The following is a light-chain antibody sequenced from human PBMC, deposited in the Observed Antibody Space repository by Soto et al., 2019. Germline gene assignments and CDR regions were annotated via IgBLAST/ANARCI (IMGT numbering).Light chain of an antibody. Sequence: QAVVTQEPSLTVSPGGTVTHTCGSSTGAVATGHYAYWFHQKPGQAPRPLIYDTYNRFSWTPARFSGSLLGGKAALTLSGAQPEDEADYYCLLYSGGYVFGPGTRVTVL. CDR2: DTY. CDR3: LLYSGGYV. CDR1: TGAVATGHY. V-gene: IGLV7-46*01. J-gene: IGLJ1*01.